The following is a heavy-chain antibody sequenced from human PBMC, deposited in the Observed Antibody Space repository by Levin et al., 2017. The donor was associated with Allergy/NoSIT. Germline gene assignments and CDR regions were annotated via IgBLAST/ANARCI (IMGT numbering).Heavy chain of an antibody. D-gene: IGHD4-11*01. V-gene: IGHV3-15*01. J-gene: IGHJ6*03. CDR2: IKSKTDGGTT. Sequence: PGGSLRLSCAASGFTFSNAWMSWVRQAPGKGLEWVGRIKSKTDGGTTDYAAPVKGRFTISRDDSKNTLYLQMNSLKTEDTAVYYCTRDYSIYYYYMDVWGKGTTVTVSS. CDR3: TRDYSIYYYYMDV. CDR1: GFTFSNAW.